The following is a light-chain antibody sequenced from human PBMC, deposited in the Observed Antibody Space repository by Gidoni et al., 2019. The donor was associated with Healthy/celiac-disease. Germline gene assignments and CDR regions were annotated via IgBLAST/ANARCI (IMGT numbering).Light chain of an antibody. CDR1: QDVSSY. CDR3: QQRSNWPFT. J-gene: IGKJ4*01. CDR2: DAS. Sequence: IVLTQSPATLSLSPGERATLSCRASQDVSSYLAWYQQKPGQAPRLLIYDASNRATGIPARFSGSGPGTDLTLTISSLEPEDFAVYYCQQRSNWPFTFGGGTKVEIK. V-gene: IGKV3D-11*01.